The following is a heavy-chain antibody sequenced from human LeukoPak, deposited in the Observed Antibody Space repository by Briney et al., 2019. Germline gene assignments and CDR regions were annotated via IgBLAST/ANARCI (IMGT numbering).Heavy chain of an antibody. Sequence: GGSLRLSCAASGFTFSSCAMTWVRQVPGKGLEWVSAISGTGGSTHYTDSVKGRFTISRDNSKNTLYLQMNSLRAEDTAVYYCARDGDSSSWLTHFDCWGQGTLVTVSS. J-gene: IGHJ4*02. V-gene: IGHV3-23*01. D-gene: IGHD6-13*01. CDR3: ARDGDSSSWLTHFDC. CDR1: GFTFSSCA. CDR2: ISGTGGST.